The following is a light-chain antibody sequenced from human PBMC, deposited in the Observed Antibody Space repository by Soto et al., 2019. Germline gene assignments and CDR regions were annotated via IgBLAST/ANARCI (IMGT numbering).Light chain of an antibody. CDR2: AAY. J-gene: IGKJ4*01. CDR1: QGIRND. Sequence: AIEMTQSPSSLSASVGDRVTITCRASQGIRNDLGWYQQKPGKAPKLLIYAAYSLQSGVPSRFRHSGSDSDFTLANRSLHPDDFATHYCTQDYKNPLPFGGGTKVEIK. CDR3: TQDYKNPLP. V-gene: IGKV1-6*01.